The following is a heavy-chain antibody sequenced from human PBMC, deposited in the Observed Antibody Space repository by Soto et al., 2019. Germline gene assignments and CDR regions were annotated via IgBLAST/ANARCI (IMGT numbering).Heavy chain of an antibody. Sequence: PGGSLTLSCPAAGFTFSSYSMNWVRQAQRKGLEWVEVIWYGGSNIYYADSVKGRFTISRDNAKNTLYLQMNSLRAEDTAVYYCARDQITMVREGYFDYWGQGTLVTVSS. CDR3: ARDQITMVREGYFDY. CDR2: IWYGGSNI. V-gene: IGHV3-33*08. CDR1: GFTFSSYS. J-gene: IGHJ4*02. D-gene: IGHD3-10*01.